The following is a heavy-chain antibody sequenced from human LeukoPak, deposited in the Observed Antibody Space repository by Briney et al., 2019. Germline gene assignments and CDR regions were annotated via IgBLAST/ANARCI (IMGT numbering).Heavy chain of an antibody. CDR3: ARWGAFDY. CDR2: ISSGGGTI. D-gene: IGHD3-16*01. J-gene: IGHJ4*02. Sequence: GGSLRLSCAASGFTFSSYEMNWVRQAPGKGLEWVSYISSGGGTIYYADSVKGRFTISRDNAKNSLYLQMNSVRAEDTAVYYCARWGAFDYWGQGTLVTVSS. CDR1: GFTFSSYE. V-gene: IGHV3-48*03.